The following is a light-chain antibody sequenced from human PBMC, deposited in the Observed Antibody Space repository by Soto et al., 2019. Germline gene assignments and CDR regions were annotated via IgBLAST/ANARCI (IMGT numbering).Light chain of an antibody. CDR3: QQYYSTPWT. V-gene: IGKV4-1*01. Sequence: DIVMTQSPDSLAVSLGERATFNCKSSQSVLYSPNNKNYLAWYQQKPGQPPKLLIYWASTRESGVPERFSGSGSGPDFTLTISSLQAEDVAVYYCQQYYSTPWTFGQGTKVEI. CDR2: WAS. CDR1: QSVLYSPNNKNY. J-gene: IGKJ1*01.